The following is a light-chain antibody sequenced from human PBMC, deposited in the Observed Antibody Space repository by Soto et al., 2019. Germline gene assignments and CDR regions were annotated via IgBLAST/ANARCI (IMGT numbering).Light chain of an antibody. CDR3: QQYNKWPTIT. V-gene: IGKV3-15*01. CDR2: DTS. Sequence: EVVLTQSPATLSVSPGERATLSCRASQSVSIKLAWYQQKPGQAPRLXXYDTSTRANGIPARFSGSGSGTELTLTISSLQSEDFAVYYGQQYNKWPTITFGQGTRLEIK. CDR1: QSVSIK. J-gene: IGKJ5*01.